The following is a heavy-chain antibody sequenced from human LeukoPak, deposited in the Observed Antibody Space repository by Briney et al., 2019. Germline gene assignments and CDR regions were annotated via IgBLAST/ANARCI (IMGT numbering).Heavy chain of an antibody. Sequence: SETLSLTCAVYGGSFSGYYWSWIRQPPGKGLEWIGEINHSGSTNYNPSLKSRVTISVDTSKNQFSLKLSSVTAADTAVYYCARREGSYYKRIFDYWGQGTLVTVSS. D-gene: IGHD3-10*01. J-gene: IGHJ4*02. CDR3: ARREGSYYKRIFDY. CDR2: INHSGST. CDR1: GGSFSGYY. V-gene: IGHV4-34*01.